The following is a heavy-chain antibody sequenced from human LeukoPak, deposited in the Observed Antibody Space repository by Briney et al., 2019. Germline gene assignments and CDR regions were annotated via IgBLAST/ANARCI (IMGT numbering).Heavy chain of an antibody. CDR2: INPNSGGT. J-gene: IGHJ4*02. D-gene: IGHD1-14*01. Sequence: ASVKVSCKASGYTFTGYYMHWVRQAPGQGLEWMGWINPNSGGTNYAQKFQGRVTMTRDTSISTAYMELSRLRSDDTAVYYCVRFRSRLRFFDYWGQGTLVTVSS. CDR1: GYTFTGYY. CDR3: VRFRSRLRFFDY. V-gene: IGHV1-2*02.